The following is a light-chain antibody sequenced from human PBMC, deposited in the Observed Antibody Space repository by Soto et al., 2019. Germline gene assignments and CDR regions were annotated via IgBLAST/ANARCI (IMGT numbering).Light chain of an antibody. J-gene: IGLJ2*01. Sequence: QSALTQPASVSGSPGQSITISCTGTSSDVGSYNLVSWYQQHPGKAPKLMIYEANKRPSGVSNRFSGSKSGNTASLTISGLQAEDEADYYCCSYAGSSTVVFGGWTKLTVL. CDR1: SSDVGSYNL. CDR3: CSYAGSSTVV. V-gene: IGLV2-23*01. CDR2: EAN.